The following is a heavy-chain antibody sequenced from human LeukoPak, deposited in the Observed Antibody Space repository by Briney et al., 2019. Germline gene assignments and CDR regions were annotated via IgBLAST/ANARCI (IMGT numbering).Heavy chain of an antibody. V-gene: IGHV1-18*04. CDR1: GYTFTGYY. CDR2: IGAYNGNT. D-gene: IGHD5-24*01. CDR3: ARATVESDSFDI. J-gene: IGHJ3*02. Sequence: ASVKVSCKASGYTFTGYYMHWVRQAPGQGLEWMGWIGAYNGNTNYAQKLQGRVTMTTDTSTSTAYMELRSLTSDDTAVYYCARATVESDSFDIWGQGTMVTVSS.